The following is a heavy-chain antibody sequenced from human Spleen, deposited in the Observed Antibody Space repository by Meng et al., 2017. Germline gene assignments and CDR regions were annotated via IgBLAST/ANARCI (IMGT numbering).Heavy chain of an antibody. CDR1: GFSLSTHGVG. Sequence: SGPTLAKPTQTLTLTCTFSGFSLSTHGVGVGWIRQPPGKALEWLALIYWNDDKRYSPSLKSRLTITKDTSKNHVVLTMPNMDPVDTATCYCTHIRFWLGELTTYNWFDPWGQGTLVTVSS. D-gene: IGHD3-10*01. CDR3: THIRFWLGELTTYNWFDP. J-gene: IGHJ5*02. V-gene: IGHV2-5*01. CDR2: IYWNDDK.